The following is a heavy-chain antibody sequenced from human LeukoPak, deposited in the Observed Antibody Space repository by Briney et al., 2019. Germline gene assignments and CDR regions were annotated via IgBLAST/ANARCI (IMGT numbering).Heavy chain of an antibody. V-gene: IGHV3-48*03. J-gene: IGHJ4*02. D-gene: IGHD2-2*02. CDR2: ISSSGSTI. CDR3: ARDHNGPYTFDY. Sequence: GGSLRLSCAASGFTFSNFEMNWVRQAPGKGLEWVSYISSSGSTIYYADSVKGRFTISRDNAKNSLYLQMNSLRAEDTAVYYCARDHNGPYTFDYWGQGTLVTVSS. CDR1: GFTFSNFE.